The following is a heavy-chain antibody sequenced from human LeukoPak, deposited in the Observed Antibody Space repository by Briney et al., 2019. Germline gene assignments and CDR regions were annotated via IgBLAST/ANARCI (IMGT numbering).Heavy chain of an antibody. CDR1: GGSISSGGYY. CDR3: ARGSYCGGDCYSD. CDR2: IYYSGST. V-gene: IGHV4-31*03. D-gene: IGHD2-21*02. J-gene: IGHJ4*02. Sequence: SETLSLTCTVSGGSISSGGYYWSWIRQHPGKGLEWIGYIYYSGSTYYNPSLKSRVTISVDTSKNQFSLKLSSVTAADTAVYYCARGSYCGGDCYSDWGQGTLVTVSS.